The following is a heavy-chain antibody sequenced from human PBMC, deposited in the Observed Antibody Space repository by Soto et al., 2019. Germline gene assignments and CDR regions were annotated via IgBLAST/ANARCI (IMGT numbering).Heavy chain of an antibody. D-gene: IGHD3-3*01. CDR1: GFTFSSYE. Sequence: PGGSLRLSCAASGFTFSSYEMNGVRQAPGKGLEWVSYISSSGSTIYYADSVKGRLTISRDNAKNSLYLQMNSLRAEDTAVYYCARGYYDFWSGYGLNWFDPWGQGTLVTVSS. CDR2: ISSSGSTI. V-gene: IGHV3-48*03. J-gene: IGHJ5*02. CDR3: ARGYYDFWSGYGLNWFDP.